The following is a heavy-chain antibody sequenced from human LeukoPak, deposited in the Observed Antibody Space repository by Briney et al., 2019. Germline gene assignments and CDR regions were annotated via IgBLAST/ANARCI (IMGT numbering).Heavy chain of an antibody. CDR1: GFTLDHYG. D-gene: IGHD3-22*01. Sequence: GGSLRLSCAASGFTLDHYGMSWLRQAPGKGLEWVTGINWNGGSTGYADSVKGRFTISRDNAKNSLYLQMNSLRAEDTVLNLPARRGYYDSSMVFWGKGTLVTVSS. CDR2: INWNGGST. J-gene: IGHJ4*01. CDR3: ARRGYYDSSMVF. V-gene: IGHV3-20*01.